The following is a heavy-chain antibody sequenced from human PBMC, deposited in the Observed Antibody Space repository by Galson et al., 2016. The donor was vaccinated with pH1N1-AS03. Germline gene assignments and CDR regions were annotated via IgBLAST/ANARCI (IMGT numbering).Heavy chain of an antibody. Sequence: SVKVSCKAPGYTFTRYYVHWVRQAPGEGLEWMGVIDPSGGGTTYALKFQGRVTMTRDTSTTTAYMEVTSLTFDDTAIYYCARVGRHGNSRELFASWGQGTQVVVSS. J-gene: IGHJ5*01. CDR2: IDPSGGGT. D-gene: IGHD5-24*01. CDR3: ARVGRHGNSRELFAS. CDR1: GYTFTRYY. V-gene: IGHV1-46*01.